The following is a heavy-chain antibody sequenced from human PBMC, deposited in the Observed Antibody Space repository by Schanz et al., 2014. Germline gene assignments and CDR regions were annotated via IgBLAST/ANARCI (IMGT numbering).Heavy chain of an antibody. CDR2: ISSSSSTI. CDR3: ARVPEPGWFDP. D-gene: IGHD1-26*01. V-gene: IGHV3-48*01. Sequence: EVQLLESGGGLVQPGGSLRLSCAASGFTFSSYAMSWVRQAPGKGLEWVAYISSSSSTIHYADSVKGRFTISRDNAKNSLYLQMDSLRAEDTAVYYCARVPEPGWFDPWGQGTLVTVSS. CDR1: GFTFSSYA. J-gene: IGHJ5*02.